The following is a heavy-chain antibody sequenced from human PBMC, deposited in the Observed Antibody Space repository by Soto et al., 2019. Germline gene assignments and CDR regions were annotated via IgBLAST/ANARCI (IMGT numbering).Heavy chain of an antibody. CDR2: IVVGSGNT. CDR1: GFTFTSSA. J-gene: IGHJ6*02. V-gene: IGHV1-58*01. D-gene: IGHD2-21*02. Sequence: ASVKVSCKASGFTFTSSAVQWVRQARGQRLEWIGWIVVGSGNTNYAQKFQERVTITRDMSTSTAYMELSSLRSEDTAVYYCAGTPAYCGGDCYSLTPYYGMDVWGQGTTVTVSS. CDR3: AGTPAYCGGDCYSLTPYYGMDV.